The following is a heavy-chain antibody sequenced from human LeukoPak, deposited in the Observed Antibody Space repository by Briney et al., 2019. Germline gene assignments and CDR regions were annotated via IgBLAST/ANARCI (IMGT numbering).Heavy chain of an antibody. CDR2: INPNSGGP. CDR3: AREGYSSSWYVRGKDRTFDY. J-gene: IGHJ4*02. CDR1: GYTFTGYY. D-gene: IGHD6-13*01. Sequence: GASVKVSCKASGYTFTGYYMHWVRQAPGQGLEWMGWINPNSGGPNYAQKFQGRVTMTSDTSISTAYMELRSLRFDDTAVYYCAREGYSSSWYVRGKDRTFDYWGQGTLVTVSS. V-gene: IGHV1-2*02.